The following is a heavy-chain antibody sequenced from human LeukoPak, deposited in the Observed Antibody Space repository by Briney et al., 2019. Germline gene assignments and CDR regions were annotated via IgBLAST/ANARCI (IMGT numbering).Heavy chain of an antibody. D-gene: IGHD3-16*02. CDR1: GGSFSGYY. J-gene: IGHJ3*02. CDR3: ARGPSYVWGSCRLHAFDI. Sequence: PSETLSLTCAVYGGSFSGYYWSWIRQPPGKGLEWIGEINHSGSTNYNPSLKSRVTISVDTSKNQFSLKLSSVTAADTAVYYCARGPSYVWGSCRLHAFDIWGQGTMVTVSS. CDR2: INHSGST. V-gene: IGHV4-34*01.